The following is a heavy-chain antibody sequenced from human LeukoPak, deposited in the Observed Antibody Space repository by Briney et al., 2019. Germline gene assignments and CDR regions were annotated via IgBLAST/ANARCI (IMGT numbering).Heavy chain of an antibody. CDR3: ARDRSVPAEDYYYYYMDV. CDR2: IIPIFGTA. J-gene: IGHJ6*03. Sequence: SVKVSCKVSGYTLTELSMHWVRQAPGKGLEWMGRIIPIFGTANYAQKFQGRVTITTDESTSTAYMELSSLRSEDTAVYYSARDRSVPAEDYYYYYMDVWGKGTTVTVSS. CDR1: GYTLTELS. D-gene: IGHD2-2*01. V-gene: IGHV1-69*05.